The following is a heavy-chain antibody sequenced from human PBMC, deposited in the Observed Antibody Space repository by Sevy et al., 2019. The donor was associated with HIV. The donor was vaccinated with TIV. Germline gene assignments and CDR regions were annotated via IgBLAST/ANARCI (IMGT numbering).Heavy chain of an antibody. J-gene: IGHJ4*02. Sequence: GGSLRLSCAASGFTFSSYGMHWVRQAPGKGLEWVALIWYDGSSKYYADSVKGRFTISRDNSKNTRYLQMNSLRAEDTAGYYCASGAYYYASRTENFDYWGRGTLVTVSS. CDR2: IWYDGSSK. CDR1: GFTFSSYG. D-gene: IGHD3-10*01. CDR3: ASGAYYYASRTENFDY. V-gene: IGHV3-33*01.